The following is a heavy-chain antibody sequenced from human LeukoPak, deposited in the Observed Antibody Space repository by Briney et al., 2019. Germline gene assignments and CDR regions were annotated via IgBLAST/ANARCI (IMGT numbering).Heavy chain of an antibody. CDR3: AKDKGPSGSPFDY. CDR1: GFTFDDYT. V-gene: IGHV3-43*01. D-gene: IGHD1-26*01. J-gene: IGHJ4*02. Sequence: GGSLRLSCAAPGFTFDDYTMHWVRQAPGKGLGRVSLISWDGGSTYYADSVKGRFTISRDNSKNSLYLQMNSLRTEDTALYYCAKDKGPSGSPFDYWGQGTLVTVSS. CDR2: ISWDGGST.